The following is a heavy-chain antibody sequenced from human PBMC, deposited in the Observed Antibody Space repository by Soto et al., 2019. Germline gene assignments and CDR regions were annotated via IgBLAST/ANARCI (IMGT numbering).Heavy chain of an antibody. V-gene: IGHV4-34*01. J-gene: IGHJ6*02. D-gene: IGHD3-10*01. CDR1: GGSFSGYY. CDR3: ARGFAGVYYYYGMDV. Sequence: SETLSLTCAVYGGSFSGYYWSWIRQPPGKGLEWIGEINHSGSTNYNPSLKSRVTISVDTSKNQFSLKLSSVTAADTAVYYCARGFAGVYYYYGMDVWGQGTTVTVSS. CDR2: INHSGST.